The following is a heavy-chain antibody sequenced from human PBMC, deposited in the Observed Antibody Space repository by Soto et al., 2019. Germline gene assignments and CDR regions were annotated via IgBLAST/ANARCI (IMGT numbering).Heavy chain of an antibody. CDR3: ARVVKGDSSGWYDFDY. Sequence: GASVKVSCKASGYTFTSYDINWVRQATGQGIEWMGWMNPNSGNTGYAQKFQGRVTMTRNTSICTAYMELSSLRSEDTVVYYCARVVKGDSSGWYDFDYWGQGTLVTVSS. CDR2: MNPNSGNT. D-gene: IGHD6-19*01. V-gene: IGHV1-8*01. CDR1: GYTFTSYD. J-gene: IGHJ4*02.